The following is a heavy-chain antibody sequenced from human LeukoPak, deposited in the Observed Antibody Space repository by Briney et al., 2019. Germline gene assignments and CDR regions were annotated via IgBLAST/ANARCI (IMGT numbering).Heavy chain of an antibody. CDR3: ARDLTRETTVTTRVGY. Sequence: GASVKVSCKASGYTFTGYYMHWVRQAPGRGLEWMGWINPNSGGTNYAQKFQGRVTMTRDTSISTAYMELSRLRSDDTAVYYCARDLTRETTVTTRVGYWGQGTLVTVSS. J-gene: IGHJ4*02. CDR1: GYTFTGYY. D-gene: IGHD4-17*01. CDR2: INPNSGGT. V-gene: IGHV1-2*02.